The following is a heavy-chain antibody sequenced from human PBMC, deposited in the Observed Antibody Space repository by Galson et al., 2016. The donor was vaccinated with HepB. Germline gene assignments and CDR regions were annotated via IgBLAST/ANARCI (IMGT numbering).Heavy chain of an antibody. CDR3: ARDSSNDYHWRTKGAFDI. CDR2: YSSSDFI. V-gene: IGHV3-21*06. Sequence: SLRLSCAASGFPLRTHNMNWVRQAPGKGLELVALYSSSDFIFYADSLKGRVTVSRDFDRNTLYLEMNSLAVEDTALYYCARDSSNDYHWRTKGAFDIWGQGTMVTVSS. D-gene: IGHD4-11*01. J-gene: IGHJ3*02. CDR1: GFPLRTHN.